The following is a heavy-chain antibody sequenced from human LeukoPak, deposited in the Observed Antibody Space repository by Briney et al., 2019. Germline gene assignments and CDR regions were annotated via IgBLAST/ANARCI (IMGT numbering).Heavy chain of an antibody. CDR2: IYYSGST. D-gene: IGHD2-2*01. J-gene: IGHJ3*02. CDR1: GGSISSYY. V-gene: IGHV4-59*01. Sequence: SETLSLTCTVSGGSISSYYWSWIRQPPGKGLEWIGYIYYSGSTNYNPSLKSRVTISVDTSKNQFSLKLSSVTAADTAVYYCARELGQYCSSTSCYGYASDIWGQGTMVTVSS. CDR3: ARELGQYCSSTSCYGYASDI.